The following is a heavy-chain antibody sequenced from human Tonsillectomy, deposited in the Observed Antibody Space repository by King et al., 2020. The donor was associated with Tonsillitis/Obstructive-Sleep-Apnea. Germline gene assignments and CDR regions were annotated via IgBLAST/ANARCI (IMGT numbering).Heavy chain of an antibody. CDR3: AAKSQGFLEWLLLDY. Sequence: EWQLVQSGGGLVQPGGSLRLSCAASGFTFSSYAMRWVRQAPGKGLEWASAISGSGGSTYYADSVKGRFTISRDNSKNTLYLQMNSLRAEDTAVYYCAAKSQGFLEWLLLDYWGQGTLVTVSS. J-gene: IGHJ4*02. D-gene: IGHD3-3*01. V-gene: IGHV3-23*04. CDR1: GFTFSSYA. CDR2: ISGSGGST.